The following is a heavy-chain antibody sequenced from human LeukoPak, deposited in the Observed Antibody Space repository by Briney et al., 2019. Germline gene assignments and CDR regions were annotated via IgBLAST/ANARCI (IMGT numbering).Heavy chain of an antibody. Sequence: QPGGSLRLPCAPSGYTFSIYAMSWVPQAPGRGGEWVSAISGGGGSTYYADSVKGRFTISRENSKNTLYLQMNSLRAEDTAVYYCAKGLLSRDSAGYMDVWGKGTTVTVSS. CDR1: GYTFSIYA. CDR3: AKGLLSRDSAGYMDV. D-gene: IGHD2-21*02. J-gene: IGHJ6*03. V-gene: IGHV3-23*01. CDR2: ISGGGGST.